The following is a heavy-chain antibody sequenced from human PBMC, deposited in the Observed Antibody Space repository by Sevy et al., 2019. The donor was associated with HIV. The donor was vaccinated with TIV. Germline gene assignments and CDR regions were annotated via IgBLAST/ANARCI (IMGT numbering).Heavy chain of an antibody. CDR1: DDSINSYY. J-gene: IGHJ4*02. CDR3: ARGAVVIGTAATPVLDF. Sequence: SETLSLTCSVSDDSINSYYWSWIRQPPGKGLEWIGYIYNIIGSTSYNPSLTSRVTISVDTSKNHFSLKLTSVTAADTAIYYCARGAVVIGTAATPVLDFWGLGSLVTVSS. V-gene: IGHV4-59*08. CDR2: IYNIIGST. D-gene: IGHD2-2*01.